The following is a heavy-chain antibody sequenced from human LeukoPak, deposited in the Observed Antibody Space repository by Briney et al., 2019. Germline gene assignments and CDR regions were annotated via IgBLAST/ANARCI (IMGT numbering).Heavy chain of an antibody. V-gene: IGHV3-23*01. CDR1: GFTFSNFA. Sequence: PGGSLRLSCSASGFTFSNFAMNWVRQTPGRGLEWVSGISGSGGSTYYADSVKGRFTISRDNSKNTLSLLMNSLRVEDTAIYFCAKVPYYFDNSRSQGYYFDFWGQGTLVTVPS. J-gene: IGHJ4*02. CDR2: ISGSGGST. D-gene: IGHD3-22*01. CDR3: AKVPYYFDNSRSQGYYFDF.